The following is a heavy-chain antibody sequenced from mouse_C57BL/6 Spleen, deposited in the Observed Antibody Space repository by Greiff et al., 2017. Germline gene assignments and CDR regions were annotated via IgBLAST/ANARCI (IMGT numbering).Heavy chain of an antibody. J-gene: IGHJ4*01. CDR3: ARYPDMSYYYAMDY. CDR1: GFTFSDYG. V-gene: IGHV5-17*01. CDR2: ISSGSITI. Sequence: EVKLVESGGGLVKPGGSLTLSCAASGFTFSDYGMHWVRQAPETGLEWVAYISSGSITIYYADTVKGPFTISIDHAKNTHFLQMTSLRSEDTSMYYCARYPDMSYYYAMDYWGQGTSVTVSS.